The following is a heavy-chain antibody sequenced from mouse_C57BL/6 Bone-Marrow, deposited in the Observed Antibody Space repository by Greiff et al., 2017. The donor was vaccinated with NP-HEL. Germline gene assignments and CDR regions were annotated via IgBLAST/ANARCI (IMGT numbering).Heavy chain of an antibody. D-gene: IGHD2-2*01. V-gene: IGHV3-6*01. CDR2: ISYDGSN. J-gene: IGHJ3*01. CDR3: ARDLWLRQAWFAY. Sequence: EVKLMESGPGLVKPSQSLSLTCSVTGYSITSGYYWNWIRQFPGNKLEWMGYISYDGSNNYNPSLKNRISITRDTSKNQFFLKLNSVTTEDTATYYCARDLWLRQAWFAYWGQGTLVTVSA. CDR1: GYSITSGYY.